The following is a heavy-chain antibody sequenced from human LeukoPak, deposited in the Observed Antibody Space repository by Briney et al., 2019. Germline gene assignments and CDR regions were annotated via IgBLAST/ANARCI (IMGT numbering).Heavy chain of an antibody. Sequence: GESLKISCKGSGYSSTSYWIGWVRQMPGKGLEWMGIIYPSDSDTRYSPSFQGQVTISADKSISTAYLQWSSLKASDTAMYYCARRSDVVVPAAQPPDYWGQGTLVTVSS. D-gene: IGHD2-2*01. CDR2: IYPSDSDT. V-gene: IGHV5-51*01. J-gene: IGHJ4*02. CDR3: ARRSDVVVPAAQPPDY. CDR1: GYSSTSYW.